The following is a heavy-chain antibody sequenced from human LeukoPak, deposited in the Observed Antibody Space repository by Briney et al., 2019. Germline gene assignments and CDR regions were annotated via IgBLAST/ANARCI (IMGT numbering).Heavy chain of an antibody. Sequence: GGSLRLSCAASGFTFSSYNMNWVRQAPGKGLEWVSSITSSSSYTFYADSVKGRFTISRDNAKNSLYLQMNSLRAEDTAIYYCARDPYNGNYGDYYYYYMDVWGKGTTVTISS. CDR1: GFTFSSYN. D-gene: IGHD1-26*01. CDR3: ARDPYNGNYGDYYYYYMDV. J-gene: IGHJ6*03. V-gene: IGHV3-21*01. CDR2: ITSSSSYT.